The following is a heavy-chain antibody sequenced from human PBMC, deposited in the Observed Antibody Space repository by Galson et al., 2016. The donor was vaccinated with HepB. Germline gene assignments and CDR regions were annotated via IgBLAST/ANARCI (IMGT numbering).Heavy chain of an antibody. CDR3: ARGSCSVGSCRHDAFDV. J-gene: IGHJ3*01. CDR2: IYYSGST. Sequence: TLSLTCTVSGGSISSGGYYWSWIRQDPGKGLEWIGYIYYSGSTYYNPSLKSRVLISLDTSENQLSLKLSSVTAAGTAVYYGARGSCSVGSCRHDAFDVWGQGTMVTVSS. V-gene: IGHV4-31*03. CDR1: GGSISSGGYY. D-gene: IGHD2-15*01.